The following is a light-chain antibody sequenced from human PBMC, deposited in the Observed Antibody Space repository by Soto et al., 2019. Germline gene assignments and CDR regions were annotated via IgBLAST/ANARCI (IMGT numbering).Light chain of an antibody. CDR2: EVN. CDR3: SSCKSSRTIIYV. Sequence: LTQXSSLACAPVHSITSSGTLTSSDVGYYNYVSWYRQHPGKAPRLMIYEVNNRPAGVSNRFSGSNSGNTASLTISGLQAEDKDDYYCSSCKSSRTIIYVFGTGKKVTVL. CDR1: SSDVGYYNY. J-gene: IGLJ1*01. V-gene: IGLV2-14*01.